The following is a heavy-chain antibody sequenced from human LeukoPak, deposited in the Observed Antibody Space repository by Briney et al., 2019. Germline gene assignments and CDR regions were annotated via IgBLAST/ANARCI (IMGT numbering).Heavy chain of an antibody. CDR3: AKKTGFFLSDP. D-gene: IGHD2/OR15-2a*01. V-gene: IGHV3-23*01. CDR2: ITGSGGAT. J-gene: IGHJ5*02. CDR1: GFTLSSYA. Sequence: RGSLRLSCAASGFTLSSYAMTWVRQAPGKGLEWVSSITGSGGATYYADSVEGRFTISRDNSKSTLYLQMDSLGAEDTAVYYCAKKTGFFLSDPWGQGTLVTVSS.